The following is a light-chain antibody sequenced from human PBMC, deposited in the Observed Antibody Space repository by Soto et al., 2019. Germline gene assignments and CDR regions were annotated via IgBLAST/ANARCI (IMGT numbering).Light chain of an antibody. CDR3: HQYNNWPPLT. J-gene: IGKJ4*01. CDR1: QSVSSN. CDR2: GAS. Sequence: DIVMTQSPATLSVSPGERATLSCRASQSVSSNLAWYQKKFGQAPRLLIYGASTRATGIPARFRGSGSGTECTLTIRSLQSEDFAVYYCHQYNNWPPLTFGGGTKVEIK. V-gene: IGKV3-15*01.